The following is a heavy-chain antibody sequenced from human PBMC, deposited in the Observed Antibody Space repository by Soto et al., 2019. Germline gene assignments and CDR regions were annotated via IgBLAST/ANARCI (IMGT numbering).Heavy chain of an antibody. V-gene: IGHV4-61*01. J-gene: IGHJ4*02. CDR2: VFYSGST. CDR3: ARVVNWAYYFNY. D-gene: IGHD1-1*01. CDR1: GDSVSSGSYY. Sequence: SETLSLTCTVSGDSVSSGSYYWSWIRQPPGKGLELIGYVFYSGSTNYNPSLKSRVTISLDTSKNQFSLKLTSVPAADTAVYYCARVVNWAYYFNYWGQGTLVTVSS.